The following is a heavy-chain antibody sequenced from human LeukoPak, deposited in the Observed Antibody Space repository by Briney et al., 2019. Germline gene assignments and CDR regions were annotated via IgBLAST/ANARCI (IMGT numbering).Heavy chain of an antibody. Sequence: SQTLSLTCTVSGGSISSGDYYWSWIRQPPGKGPEWIGYIYYSGSTYYNPSLKSRVTISVDTSKNQFSLKLSSVTAADTAVYYCVGTYDILTGYTPYFDYWGQGTLVTVSS. V-gene: IGHV4-30-4*08. CDR3: VGTYDILTGYTPYFDY. CDR2: IYYSGST. D-gene: IGHD3-9*01. J-gene: IGHJ4*02. CDR1: GGSISSGDYY.